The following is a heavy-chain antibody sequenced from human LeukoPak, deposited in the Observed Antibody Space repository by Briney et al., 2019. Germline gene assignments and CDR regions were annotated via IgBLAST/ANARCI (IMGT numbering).Heavy chain of an antibody. CDR1: GYTFDDYG. CDR3: ARGTTVTPHPIPFDY. J-gene: IGHJ4*02. CDR2: INWNGGST. Sequence: GGSLRLSCAGSGYTFDDYGMRWVRQAPGKGLEWVAGINWNGGSTGYAASVKGRCTISRDNTKNSLYLQMNSLRAEDTAVYYCARGTTVTPHPIPFDYWGQGTLVTVSS. V-gene: IGHV3-20*04. D-gene: IGHD4-17*01.